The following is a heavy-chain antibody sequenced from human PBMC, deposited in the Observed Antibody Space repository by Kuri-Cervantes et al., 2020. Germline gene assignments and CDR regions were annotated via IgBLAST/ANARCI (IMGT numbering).Heavy chain of an antibody. Sequence: LSCAISGDSVSSNSAAWNWIRQSPSRGLEWLGRTYYRSKWYYDYADSVKSRITINPDTSKNQFSLQLNPVTPEDTAVYYCARGSTGHYWHFGLWGRGTLVTVSS. J-gene: IGHJ2*01. V-gene: IGHV6-1*01. CDR3: ARGSTGHYWHFGL. D-gene: IGHD5/OR15-5a*01. CDR2: TYYRSKWYY. CDR1: GDSVSSNSAA.